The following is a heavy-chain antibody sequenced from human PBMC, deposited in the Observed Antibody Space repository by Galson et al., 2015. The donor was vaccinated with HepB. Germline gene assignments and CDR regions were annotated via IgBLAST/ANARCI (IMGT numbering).Heavy chain of an antibody. Sequence: QSGAEVKKPGESLKISCKGSRYSFNSYALHWVRQAPGQRLEWVGWINAGNGNTRSSQKFQGRVTITSDTSASTVYMELSSLRPEDTAIYYCARGDYDILTGYYVASFDVWGQGTMVTVSS. CDR3: ARGDYDILTGYYVASFDV. CDR1: RYSFNSYA. D-gene: IGHD3-9*01. J-gene: IGHJ3*01. CDR2: INAGNGNT. V-gene: IGHV1-3*01.